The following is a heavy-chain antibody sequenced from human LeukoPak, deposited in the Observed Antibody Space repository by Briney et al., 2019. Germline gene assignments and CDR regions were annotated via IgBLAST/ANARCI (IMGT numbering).Heavy chain of an antibody. D-gene: IGHD2-15*01. J-gene: IGHJ5*02. CDR1: GGSISSSSYY. CDR3: ARGEGYLT. Sequence: SETLSLTCTVSGGSISSSSYYWGWIRQPPGKGLEWIGSIYYSGSTYYNPSLKSRVTISVDTSKNQFSLKLSSVTAADTAVYYCARGEGYLTWGQGTLVTVSS. CDR2: IYYSGST. V-gene: IGHV4-39*07.